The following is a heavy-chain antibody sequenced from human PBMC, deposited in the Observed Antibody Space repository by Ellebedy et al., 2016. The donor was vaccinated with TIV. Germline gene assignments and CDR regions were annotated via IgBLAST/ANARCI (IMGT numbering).Heavy chain of an antibody. CDR2: ISYDAGNK. CDR1: GLTFSDYG. Sequence: GGSLRLXXAASGLTFSDYGMHWVRQAPGKGLEWVAVISYDAGNKYYVDSVKGRFTVSRDNSKNTVYLQMDSLRPEDTAIYYCAKDLGKFPGLFCTGPDHWGQGTLVTVSS. J-gene: IGHJ1*01. V-gene: IGHV3-30*18. CDR3: AKDLGKFPGLFCTGPDH. D-gene: IGHD2-8*02.